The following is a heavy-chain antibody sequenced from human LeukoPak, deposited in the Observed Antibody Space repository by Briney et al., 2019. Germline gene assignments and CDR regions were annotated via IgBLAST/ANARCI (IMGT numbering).Heavy chain of an antibody. CDR3: AKDSRNYYFDY. V-gene: IGHV3-30*18. CDR1: GFTFTIYG. CDR2: ISDDGNKK. Sequence: GGSLRLSCGASGFTFTIYGMHWVRQAPGKGLEWVAVISDDGNKKYYADSVKGRFTISRDNSKNTVYLQMNSLRAEDTAMYYCAKDSRNYYFDYRGQGTLVIVSS. J-gene: IGHJ4*02.